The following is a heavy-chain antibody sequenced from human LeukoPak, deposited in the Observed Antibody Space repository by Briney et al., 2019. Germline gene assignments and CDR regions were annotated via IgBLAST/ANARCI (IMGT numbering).Heavy chain of an antibody. CDR3: ASLPWLVRWIYY. Sequence: PGGSLRLSCVASGFTFSSLAMNWVGRAPGKGLEWVSSISSNSSYIQYAEPVKGRFTISRDHASNSLSLPMSNLRAEHTAVYYCASLPWLVRWIYYWGQGTLVTVSS. V-gene: IGHV3-21*01. D-gene: IGHD6-19*01. CDR1: GFTFSSLA. J-gene: IGHJ4*02. CDR2: ISSNSSYI.